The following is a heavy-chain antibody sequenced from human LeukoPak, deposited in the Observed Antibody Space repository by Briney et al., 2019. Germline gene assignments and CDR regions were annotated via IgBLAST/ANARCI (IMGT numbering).Heavy chain of an antibody. Sequence: PSETLSLTCAVYGGSFSGYYWSWIRQPPGKGLEWIGEINHSGSTNYNPSLKSRVTISVDTSKNQFSLKLSSVTAADTAVYYCARLAKQLVKLDYWGQGTLVTVSS. D-gene: IGHD6-13*01. CDR1: GGSFSGYY. V-gene: IGHV4-34*01. J-gene: IGHJ4*02. CDR2: INHSGST. CDR3: ARLAKQLVKLDY.